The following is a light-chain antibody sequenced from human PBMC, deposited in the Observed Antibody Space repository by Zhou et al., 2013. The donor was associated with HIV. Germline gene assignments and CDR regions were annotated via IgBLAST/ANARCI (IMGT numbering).Light chain of an antibody. Sequence: DIQMTQSPSTLSASVGDRVTITCRASQGIGNDLGWYQQKPGKAPQRLVYGASTLQPGVPSRFSGSGSGTEFSLTIAGLQPDDFATYYCQQANSFGGGTKVEI. CDR3: QQANS. J-gene: IGKJ4*01. CDR2: GAS. CDR1: QGIGND. V-gene: IGKV1-17*01.